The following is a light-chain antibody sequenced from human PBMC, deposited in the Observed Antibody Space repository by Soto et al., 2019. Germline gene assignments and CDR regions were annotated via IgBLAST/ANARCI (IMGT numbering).Light chain of an antibody. CDR3: SSYTGGATWV. CDR1: SSDVGAYNS. V-gene: IGLV2-14*03. Sequence: QSVLTQPASVSGSPGQSITISCTGASSDVGAYNSVSWFQQHPGKAPKLMIYGVSDRPSGVSNRFSGSKSGNTASLTISGLQAEDEADYYCSSYTGGATWVFGGGTKVTVL. J-gene: IGLJ3*02. CDR2: GVS.